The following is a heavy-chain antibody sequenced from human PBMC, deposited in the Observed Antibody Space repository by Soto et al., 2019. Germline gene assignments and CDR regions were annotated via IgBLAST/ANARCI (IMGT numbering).Heavy chain of an antibody. CDR3: ARVNYYGMDV. CDR2: ISSSSSYI. J-gene: IGHJ6*02. CDR1: GFTFSSYS. Sequence: GESLKISCAASGFTFSSYSMNWVRQAPGKGLEWVSSISSSSSYIYYADSVKGRFTIPRDNAKNSLYLQMNSLRAEDTAVYYCARVNYYGMDVWGQGTTVTVSS. V-gene: IGHV3-21*01.